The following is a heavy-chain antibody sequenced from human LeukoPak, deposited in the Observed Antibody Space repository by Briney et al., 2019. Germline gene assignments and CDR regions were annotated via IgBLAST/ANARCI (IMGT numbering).Heavy chain of an antibody. CDR3: ARDYYGSGRIPYYFDY. CDR2: ISSSSTI. Sequence: GGSLRLSCAASGFTFSSYSMNWVRQAPGKGLEWVSYISSSSTIYYADSVKGRFAISRDNAKNSLYLQMNSLRAEDTAVYYCARDYYGSGRIPYYFDYWGQGTLVTVSS. D-gene: IGHD3-10*01. CDR1: GFTFSSYS. J-gene: IGHJ4*02. V-gene: IGHV3-48*01.